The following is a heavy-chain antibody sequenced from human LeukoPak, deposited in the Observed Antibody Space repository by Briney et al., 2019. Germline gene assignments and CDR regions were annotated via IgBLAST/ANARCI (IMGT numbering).Heavy chain of an antibody. J-gene: IGHJ4*02. D-gene: IGHD5-24*01. CDR1: GFTFSSYA. Sequence: GGSLRLSCAASGFTFSSYAMSWVRQAPGKGLEWVSAISGSGGSTYYADSVKGRFTISGDNSKNTLYLQMSSLRAEDTAVYYCARGVSSGWLQFTYYFDYWGQGTLVTVSS. CDR2: ISGSGGST. V-gene: IGHV3-23*01. CDR3: ARGVSSGWLQFTYYFDY.